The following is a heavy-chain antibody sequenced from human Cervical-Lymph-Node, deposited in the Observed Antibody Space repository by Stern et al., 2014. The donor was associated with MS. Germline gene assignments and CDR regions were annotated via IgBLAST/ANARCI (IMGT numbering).Heavy chain of an antibody. CDR3: ARAQAGIAAH. J-gene: IGHJ4*02. Sequence: VQLVQSGAELEKPGSSVTVSCKASGETFSSLSVSWVRRAPGHVLQWLGGITPKCGTANYVQTFKERLTIFADASNDTVHMNNSGLIAEYTAIYYCARAQAGIAAHWGQGTLVTVSS. CDR2: ITPKCGTA. D-gene: IGHD6-13*01. CDR1: GETFSSLS. V-gene: IGHV1-69*01.